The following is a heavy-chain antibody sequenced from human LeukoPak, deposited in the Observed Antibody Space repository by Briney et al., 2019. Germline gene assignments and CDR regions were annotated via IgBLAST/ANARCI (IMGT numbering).Heavy chain of an antibody. CDR1: GYSFTFYW. J-gene: IGHJ6*03. V-gene: IGHV5-51*01. CDR2: IYPGDSET. D-gene: IGHD2-15*01. CDR3: ARTLHPSYSSYYYMDV. Sequence: GESLKISCKGSGYSFTFYWIGWVRQMPGKGLEWMGIIYPGDSETRYSPSFQGQVTISADRSISTAYLQWSTLKASDTAIYYCARTLHPSYSSYYYMDVWGKGTTVTVS.